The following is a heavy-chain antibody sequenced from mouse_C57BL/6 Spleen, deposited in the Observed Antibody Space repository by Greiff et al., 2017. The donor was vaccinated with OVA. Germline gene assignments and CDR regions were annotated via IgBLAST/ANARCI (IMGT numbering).Heavy chain of an antibody. J-gene: IGHJ1*03. D-gene: IGHD3-2*02. CDR3: ARALRDYFDV. CDR1: GFTFSDYY. Sequence: EVKLEESEGGLVQPGSSMKLSCTASGFTFSDYYMAWVRQVPEKGLEWVANINYDGSSTYSLHSLKSRFIFSRDNAENIPYMQMSSLKSEDTATYYCARALRDYFDVWGTGTTVTVSS. V-gene: IGHV5-16*01. CDR2: INYDGSST.